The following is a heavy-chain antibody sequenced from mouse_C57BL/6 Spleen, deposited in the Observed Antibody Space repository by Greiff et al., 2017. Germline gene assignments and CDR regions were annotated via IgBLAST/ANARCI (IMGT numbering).Heavy chain of an antibody. CDR2: IYPGSGNT. CDR1: GYTFTDYY. CDR3: ALHYYAMDY. V-gene: IGHV1-76*01. Sequence: VKLVESGAELVRPGASVKLSCKASGYTFTDYYINWVKQRPGQGLEWIARIYPGSGNTYYNEKFKGKATLTAEKSSSTAYMQLSSLTSEDSAVYFCALHYYAMDYWGQGTSVTVSS. J-gene: IGHJ4*01.